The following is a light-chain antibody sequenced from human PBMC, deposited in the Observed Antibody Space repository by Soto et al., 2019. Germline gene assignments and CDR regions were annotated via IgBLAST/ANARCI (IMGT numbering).Light chain of an antibody. V-gene: IGKV3-20*01. J-gene: IGKJ1*01. CDR1: QSFSSSY. CDR3: QPYGSSRP. Sequence: EIVLTQSPGTLSLSPGERATLSCRASQSFSSSYLASYQQKPGQAPRLLIYGASSRATGIPDRFSGSGSGTDFTLTISRLEHEGSAVYYCQPYGSSRPFDQGTKVEIK. CDR2: GAS.